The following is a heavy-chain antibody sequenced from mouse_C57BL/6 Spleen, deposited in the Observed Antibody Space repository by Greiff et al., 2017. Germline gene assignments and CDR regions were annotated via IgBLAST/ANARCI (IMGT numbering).Heavy chain of an antibody. V-gene: IGHV1-18*01. J-gene: IGHJ4*01. CDR2: INPNNGGT. Sequence: EVQVVESGPELVKPGASVKIPCKASGYTFTDYNMDWVKQSHGKSLEWIGDINPNNGGTIYNQKFKGKATLTVDKSSSTAYIELRSLTSEDTAVYYCARDGTVYAMDYWGQGTSVTVSS. CDR3: ARDGTVYAMDY. D-gene: IGHD1-1*01. CDR1: GYTFTDYN.